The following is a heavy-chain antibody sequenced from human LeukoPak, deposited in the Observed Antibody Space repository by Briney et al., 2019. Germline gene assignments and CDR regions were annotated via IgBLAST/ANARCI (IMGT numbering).Heavy chain of an antibody. Sequence: GGSLRLSCEASRFIFSSYSMNWVRQAPGKGLEWLSYISESSSHRYYADSVKGRFTISRDNAKNSLYLEMNGLRAEDTATYYCAREMIVVVPAAIRYYYYGMDVWGQGTTVTVSS. J-gene: IGHJ6*02. D-gene: IGHD2-2*02. V-gene: IGHV3-21*06. CDR2: ISESSSHR. CDR3: AREMIVVVPAAIRYYYYGMDV. CDR1: RFIFSSYS.